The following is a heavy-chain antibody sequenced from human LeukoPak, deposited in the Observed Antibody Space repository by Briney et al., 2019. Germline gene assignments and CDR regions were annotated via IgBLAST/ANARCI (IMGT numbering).Heavy chain of an antibody. CDR2: VTNKANNYTS. D-gene: IGHD2-21*01. J-gene: IGHJ4*02. CDR1: GFTFSDHS. CDR3: ARRAYDVPFLDF. Sequence: GGSLRLSCAASGFTFSDHSMNWVRQAPGKGLEWVGRVTNKANNYTSQYAASVKDRFTISRDNSENSLYLQMNSLKTEDTAVYYCARRAYDVPFLDFWGQGTLVTVSS. V-gene: IGHV3-72*01.